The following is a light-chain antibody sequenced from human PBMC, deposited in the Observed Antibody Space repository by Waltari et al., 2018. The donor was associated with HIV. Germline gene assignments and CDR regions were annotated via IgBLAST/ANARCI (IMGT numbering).Light chain of an antibody. Sequence: EIVLTQSPGTLSLSPGDRATLSCRASQIVCGNSLAWDQKKPGQAPRLLIYGPSTRAAGIPDRFSGSGSETDFTLTISRLEPEDCAVYYCQQYGSSEGFTFGPGTRVDI. V-gene: IGKV3-20*01. CDR2: GPS. J-gene: IGKJ3*01. CDR1: QIVCGNS. CDR3: QQYGSSEGFT.